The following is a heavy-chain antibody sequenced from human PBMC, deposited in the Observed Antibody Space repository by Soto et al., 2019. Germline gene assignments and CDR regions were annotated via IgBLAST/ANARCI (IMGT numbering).Heavy chain of an antibody. V-gene: IGHV4-59*08. Sequence: SEALCVTYTVSVGSSSKGYWTWIRQPPGKGLEWIGNVHYSGSTNYNPSVKSRVTTSVDTAKNQLPLNLISATSADTAVYYCHRHKDAGSDRGGMEVWGQWTTV. D-gene: IGHD6-25*01. CDR2: VHYSGST. J-gene: IGHJ6*02. CDR3: HRHKDAGSDRGGMEV. CDR1: VGSSSKGY.